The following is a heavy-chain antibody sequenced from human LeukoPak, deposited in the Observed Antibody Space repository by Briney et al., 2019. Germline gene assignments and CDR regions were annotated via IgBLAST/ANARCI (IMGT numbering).Heavy chain of an antibody. CDR2: ISYDGSNK. Sequence: PGGSLRLACAASGFTFSSYAMHWVRQAPGKGLEWVAVISYDGSNKYYADSVKGRFTISRDNAKNSVYLQMNSLRAEDTAVYYCARGGTWAPNWFDPWGQGTLVTVSS. D-gene: IGHD3-16*01. J-gene: IGHJ5*02. CDR3: ARGGTWAPNWFDP. V-gene: IGHV3-30-3*01. CDR1: GFTFSSYA.